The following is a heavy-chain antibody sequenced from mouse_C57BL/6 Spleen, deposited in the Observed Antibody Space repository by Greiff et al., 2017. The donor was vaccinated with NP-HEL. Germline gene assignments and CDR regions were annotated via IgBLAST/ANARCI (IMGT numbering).Heavy chain of an antibody. CDR2: IYPGSGNT. J-gene: IGHJ2*01. Sequence: QVHVKQSGPELVKPGASVKISCKASGYTFTDYYINWVKQRPGQGLEWIGWIYPGSGNTKYNEKFKGKATLTVDTSSSTAYMQLSSLTSEDSAVYFCAREERDGYYVPLDYWGQGTTLTVSS. V-gene: IGHV1-84*01. D-gene: IGHD2-3*01. CDR3: AREERDGYYVPLDY. CDR1: GYTFTDYY.